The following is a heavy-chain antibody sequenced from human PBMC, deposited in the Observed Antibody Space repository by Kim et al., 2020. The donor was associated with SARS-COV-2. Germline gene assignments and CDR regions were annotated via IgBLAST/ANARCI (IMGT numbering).Heavy chain of an antibody. V-gene: IGHV3-30*18. CDR3: AKPYTAMAPGGY. Sequence: GGSLRLSCAASGFTFSSYGMHWVRQAPGKGLEWVAVISYDGSNKYYADSVKGRFTISRDNSKNTLYLQMNSLRAEDTAVYYCAKPYTAMAPGGYWGQGTLVTVSS. CDR1: GFTFSSYG. D-gene: IGHD5-18*01. J-gene: IGHJ4*02. CDR2: ISYDGSNK.